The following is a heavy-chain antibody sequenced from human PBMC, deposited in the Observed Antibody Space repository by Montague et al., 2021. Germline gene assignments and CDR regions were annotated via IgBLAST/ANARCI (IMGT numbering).Heavy chain of an antibody. CDR3: VSIKWERQTRNYFEQ. Sequence: SETLSLTCDIYVDSFTDYYWGWIRQTPGKGLEWIGETNHRGTTKSNPSLNTRVSLSLYTSKTQLSLTLQSVTAADTAVYYCVSIKWERQTRNYFEQWGQGILVSVSS. V-gene: IGHV4-34*01. CDR2: TNHRGTT. CDR1: VDSFTDYY. D-gene: IGHD1-26*01. J-gene: IGHJ4*02.